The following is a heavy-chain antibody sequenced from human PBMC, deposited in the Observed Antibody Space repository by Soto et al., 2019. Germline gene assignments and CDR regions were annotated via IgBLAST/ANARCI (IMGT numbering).Heavy chain of an antibody. CDR1: GYRFTNYG. D-gene: IGHD1-7*01. V-gene: IGHV1-18*01. CDR3: ERVPGELHLLDAFDV. Sequence: QIQLVQSGGEVKKPGASVNVSCKTSGYRFTNYGIDWVRQAPGQGLEWMGWISTDNVNTIYAQNFQGRVTLTTYTSTNTAYMGLKSLTADAAAVYYCERVPGELHLLDAFDVWGQGTMVTVSS. J-gene: IGHJ3*01. CDR2: ISTDNVNT.